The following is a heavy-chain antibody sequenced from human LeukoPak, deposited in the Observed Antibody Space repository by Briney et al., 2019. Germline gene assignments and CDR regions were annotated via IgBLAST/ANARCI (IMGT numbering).Heavy chain of an antibody. CDR3: AKVMLGTVALDC. J-gene: IGHJ4*02. CDR1: GFTFSTYA. D-gene: IGHD4-23*01. CDR2: ISYEGSNK. Sequence: GGSLRLSCAASGFTFSTYAMHWVRQAPGKGLEWVAVISYEGSNKYYADSVKRRFTFSRDNSKNTLFLQMNSLRAEDTAVYYCAKVMLGTVALDCWGQGTLVTVSS. V-gene: IGHV3-30*04.